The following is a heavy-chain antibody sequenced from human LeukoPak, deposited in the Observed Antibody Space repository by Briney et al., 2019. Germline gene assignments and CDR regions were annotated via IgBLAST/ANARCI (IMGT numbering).Heavy chain of an antibody. CDR2: IHTSGST. D-gene: IGHD6-19*01. J-gene: IGHJ4*02. Sequence: SETLSLTCTASGGSISSSTYYWGWIRQPAGKGLEWIGRIHTSGSTNYNPSLKSRVTMSVDTSKNQFSLRLSSVTAADTAVYYCARGKVVAGTPGQNSWDYWGQGTLVTVSS. CDR1: GGSISSSTYY. V-gene: IGHV4-61*02. CDR3: ARGKVVAGTPGQNSWDY.